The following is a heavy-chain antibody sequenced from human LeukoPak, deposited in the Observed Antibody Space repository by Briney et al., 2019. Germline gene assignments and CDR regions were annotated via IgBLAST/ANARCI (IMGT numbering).Heavy chain of an antibody. Sequence: GGSLRLSCAASGFTVSSNYVSWVRQAPGKGLEWVSVIYSGGDTYYADSVKGRFTLSRDNSKNLLYLQMNSLRAEDTAVYYCARGGAARSAGHWGQDTLVTVSS. CDR2: IYSGGDT. J-gene: IGHJ1*01. D-gene: IGHD6-6*01. CDR3: ARGGAARSAGH. CDR1: GFTVSSNY. V-gene: IGHV3-53*01.